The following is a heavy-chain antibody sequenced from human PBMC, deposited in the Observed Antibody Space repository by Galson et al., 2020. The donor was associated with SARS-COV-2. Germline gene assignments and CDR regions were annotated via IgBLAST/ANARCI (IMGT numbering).Heavy chain of an antibody. CDR3: ARGGPRSRTGLDY. Sequence: GESLKISCAASGFTVSSNYMSWVRQAPGKGLEWVSVIYSGGSTYYADSVKGRFTISRDNSKNTVYLQMNSLRAEDTAVYYCARGGPRSRTGLDYWGQGTLVTVSS. V-gene: IGHV3-53*01. CDR1: GFTVSSNY. CDR2: IYSGGST. J-gene: IGHJ4*02.